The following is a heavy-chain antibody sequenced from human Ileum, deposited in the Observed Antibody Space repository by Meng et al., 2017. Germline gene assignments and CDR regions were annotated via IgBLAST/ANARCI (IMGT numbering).Heavy chain of an antibody. CDR2: AST. J-gene: IGHJ4*02. D-gene: IGHD1-26*01. Sequence: QVQPQESGAGLVRPSETLSLICTVSGGSVSRAGYQWGWIRQPPGKGLEWIGYASTNYNPSLKSRVTISLDTSRNQFSLSLSSVTAADTAVYYCARDHMGSLDYWGQGILVTVSS. CDR3: ARDHMGSLDY. CDR1: GGSVSRAGYQ. V-gene: IGHV4-61*08.